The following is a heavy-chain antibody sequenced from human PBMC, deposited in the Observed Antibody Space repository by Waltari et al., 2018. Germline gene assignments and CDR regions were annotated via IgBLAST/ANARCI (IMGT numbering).Heavy chain of an antibody. CDR1: GGSISSHY. CDR3: ARDMAGDWRGYYTDQPRYGMDV. V-gene: IGHV4-59*11. Sequence: QVPLQEWGPGLVKPSETLALTCTVLGGSISSHYWHRHRQHPGTGLEWLGYIHYSGSTNYNPSRTSQVNISEDTSKNQFSLKLSSVTAEDTAVYYCARDMAGDWRGYYTDQPRYGMDVWGQGTTVTVSS. D-gene: IGHD3-3*01. CDR2: IHYSGST. J-gene: IGHJ6*02.